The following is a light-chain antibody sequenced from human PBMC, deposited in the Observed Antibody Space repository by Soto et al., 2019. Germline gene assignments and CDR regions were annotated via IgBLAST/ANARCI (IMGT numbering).Light chain of an antibody. CDR3: QQYDSSPLT. J-gene: IGKJ4*01. V-gene: IGKV3-20*01. CDR2: GAS. CDR1: QSVSSNF. Sequence: EIVLTQSPGTLSLSPGERATLSCRASQSVSSNFLAWYQQKPGQAPRLLIYGASSRATGIPDRFSGSGSATDFTPTISRLEHEDFAVYYCQQYDSSPLTFGGGTKVEIK.